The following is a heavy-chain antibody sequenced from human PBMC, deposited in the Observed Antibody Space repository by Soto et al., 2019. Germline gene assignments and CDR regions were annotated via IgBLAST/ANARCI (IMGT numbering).Heavy chain of an antibody. J-gene: IGHJ3*01. CDR3: VRRDIDNWHQGHAFAF. V-gene: IGHV4-39*01. CDR2: IYYNGDT. Sequence: QLHLKESGPGLVKPSETLSLTCTVSGGSVSSGSFYWGWIRQPPGKGLEWIGSIYYNGDTHYNPFLKSRVTISVDTSENQFSLKLSYVTAADTAVYYCVRRDIDNWHQGHAFAFWGQGTVVTVSS. CDR1: GGSVSSGSFY. D-gene: IGHD1-20*01.